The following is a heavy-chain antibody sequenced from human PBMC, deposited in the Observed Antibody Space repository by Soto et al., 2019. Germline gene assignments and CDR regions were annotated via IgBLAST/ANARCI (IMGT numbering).Heavy chain of an antibody. D-gene: IGHD3-3*01. CDR1: GYTFTSYA. CDR3: ARDLSITPTYDFWSGPEYYYYYGMDV. J-gene: IGHJ6*02. Sequence: ASVKFSCKASGYTFTSYAMHWLLQAPGQRLEWMGLINAGNGNTKYSQKFQGRVTVTRDTSASKAYMELSSLRSEDTAVYYCARDLSITPTYDFWSGPEYYYYYGMDVWGQGTTVTVS. CDR2: INAGNGNT. V-gene: IGHV1-3*01.